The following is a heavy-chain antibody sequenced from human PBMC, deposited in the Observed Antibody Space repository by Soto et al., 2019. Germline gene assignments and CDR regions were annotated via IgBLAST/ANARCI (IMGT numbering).Heavy chain of an antibody. J-gene: IGHJ4*02. CDR1: GESFSGYI. CDR3: ARGLITGSHYSGGWYYFDS. V-gene: IGHV4-34*01. CDR2: INHSGSA. D-gene: IGHD6-19*01. Sequence: SETLSLTCTVYGESFSGYIWTWIRQTPGKGLQWIGQINHSGSAYYNPSLKSRVTISLHTSTSQFSLELSSVPAADTAVYYCARGLITGSHYSGGWYYFDSWGQGTQVTVSS.